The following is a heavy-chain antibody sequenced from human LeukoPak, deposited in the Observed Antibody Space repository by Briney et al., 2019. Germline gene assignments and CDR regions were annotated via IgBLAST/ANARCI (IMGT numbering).Heavy chain of an antibody. CDR2: IHHSGST. Sequence: SETLSLTCAVSGGSISSSNWWSWVRQPPGKGLEWIGEIHHSGSTNYNPSLKSRVTISVDKSKNQFSLKLSSVTAADTAVYYCAREEEGIAAPFDYWGQGTLVTVSS. J-gene: IGHJ4*02. CDR3: AREEEGIAAPFDY. D-gene: IGHD6-6*01. V-gene: IGHV4-4*02. CDR1: GGSISSSNW.